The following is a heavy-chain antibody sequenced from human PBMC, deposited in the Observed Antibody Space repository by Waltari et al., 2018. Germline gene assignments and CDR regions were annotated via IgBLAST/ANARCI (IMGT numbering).Heavy chain of an antibody. D-gene: IGHD2-15*01. Sequence: EVQVVESGGGLVKPGGSLRLSCAASGFTFTDAWMIWVRQAPGQGLEWVGRSKSKTYGGTTEDAAPVKGRFIISRDDSENTLYLQMNSLKMEDTAVYYCAANRGNSCYGHWGQGTLVTVSS. V-gene: IGHV3-15*01. CDR2: SKSKTYGGTT. CDR3: AANRGNSCYGH. CDR1: GFTFTDAW. J-gene: IGHJ4*02.